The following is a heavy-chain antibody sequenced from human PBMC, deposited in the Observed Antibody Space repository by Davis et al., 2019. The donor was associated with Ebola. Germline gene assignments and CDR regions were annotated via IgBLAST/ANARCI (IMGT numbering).Heavy chain of an antibody. CDR2: INQRGHT. V-gene: IGHV4-34*01. Sequence: PSETLSLTFAVYGGSFSAYYWHWVRQSPGKGLEWIGEINQRGHTDYNPSLKSRVTLSIDPSKLQFSLRLASVTAADTATYYCASVHQIRGKACFDLWGQGDLVVVSS. CDR1: GGSFSAYY. D-gene: IGHD2-2*01. J-gene: IGHJ5*02. CDR3: ASVHQIRGKACFDL.